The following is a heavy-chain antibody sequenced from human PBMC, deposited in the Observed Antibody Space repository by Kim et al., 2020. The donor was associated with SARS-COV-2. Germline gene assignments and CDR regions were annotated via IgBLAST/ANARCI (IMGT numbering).Heavy chain of an antibody. V-gene: IGHV4-30-4*01. J-gene: IGHJ5*02. CDR3: ARTKRITIFGVVQWFDP. Sequence: SETLSLTCTVSGGSISSGDYYWSWIRQPPGKGLEWIGYIYYSGSTYYNPSLKSRVTISVDTSKNQFSLKLSSVTAADTDVYYCARTKRITIFGVVQWFDPWGQGTLVTVSS. CDR2: IYYSGST. CDR1: GGSISSGDYY. D-gene: IGHD3-3*01.